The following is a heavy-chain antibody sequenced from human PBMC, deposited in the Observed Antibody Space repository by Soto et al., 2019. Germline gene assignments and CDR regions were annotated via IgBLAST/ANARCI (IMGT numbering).Heavy chain of an antibody. CDR3: ATGYYYGSGSWLRPDYYYYGMDV. D-gene: IGHD3-10*01. CDR1: GYTFTSYG. CDR2: ISAYNGNT. J-gene: IGHJ6*02. Sequence: QVQLVQSGAEVKKPGASVKVSCKASGYTFTSYGISWVRQAPGQGLEWMGWISAYNGNTNYAQKLQGRVTMTTDTSTSTDYMELRSLRSDDTAVYYCATGYYYGSGSWLRPDYYYYGMDVWGQGTTVTVSS. V-gene: IGHV1-18*04.